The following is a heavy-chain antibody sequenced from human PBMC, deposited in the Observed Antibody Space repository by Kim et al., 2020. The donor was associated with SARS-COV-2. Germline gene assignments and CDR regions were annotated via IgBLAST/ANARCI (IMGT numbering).Heavy chain of an antibody. J-gene: IGHJ3*01. CDR3: VRDRWGGSFDF. D-gene: IGHD3-16*01. CDR2: ITKNSATI. Sequence: GGSLRLSCATSGFTFSAYDMNWVRLPPGKGLEWLSFITKNSATIYYADSVKGRFTISRDNAKNSLYLQMNSLRDEDTALYYCVRDRWGGSFDFWGQGTMV. V-gene: IGHV3-48*02. CDR1: GFTFSAYD.